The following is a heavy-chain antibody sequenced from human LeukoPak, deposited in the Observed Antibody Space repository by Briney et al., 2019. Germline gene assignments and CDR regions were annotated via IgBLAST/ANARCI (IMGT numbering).Heavy chain of an antibody. J-gene: IGHJ4*02. Sequence: GGSLSLSCAGYGVPFRLHSMSWVRQAPGKGLEWVSYIDSDRSDILYAHSERGGFTISRTFAKHSMFMQMNSESGAEPSVYFCAGDSDPPQLIDYWGQGTLVAVSS. CDR3: AGDSDPPQLIDY. D-gene: IGHD5-18*01. V-gene: IGHV3-21*05. CDR1: GVPFRLHS. CDR2: IDSDRSDI.